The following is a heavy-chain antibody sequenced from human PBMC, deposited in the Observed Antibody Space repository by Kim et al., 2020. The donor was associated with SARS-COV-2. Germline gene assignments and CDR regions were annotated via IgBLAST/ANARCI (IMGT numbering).Heavy chain of an antibody. D-gene: IGHD3-10*01. CDR2: INAGNGNT. CDR3: ARGSKRGVGALAVAFDI. CDR1: GYTFTSYA. J-gene: IGHJ3*02. Sequence: ASVKVSCKASGYTFTSYAMHWVRQAPGQRLEWMGWINAGNGNTKYSQKFQGRVTITRDTSASTAYMELSSLRSEDTAVYYCARGSKRGVGALAVAFDIWGQGTMFTVSS. V-gene: IGHV1-3*01.